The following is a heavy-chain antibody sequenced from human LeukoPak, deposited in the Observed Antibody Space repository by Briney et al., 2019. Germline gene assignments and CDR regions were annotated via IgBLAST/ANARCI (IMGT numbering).Heavy chain of an antibody. CDR1: GGSFSGYY. CDR3: AINDGSGSYFKSDY. J-gene: IGHJ4*02. Sequence: SETLSLTCAVYGGSFSGYYWSWIRQPPGKGLEWIGEIDQSGCTNYNPSLKSRVTITIDTSKNQFSLKLNSVTAADTAVYYCAINDGSGSYFKSDYWGQGTLVTVSS. V-gene: IGHV4-34*01. D-gene: IGHD3-10*01. CDR2: IDQSGCT.